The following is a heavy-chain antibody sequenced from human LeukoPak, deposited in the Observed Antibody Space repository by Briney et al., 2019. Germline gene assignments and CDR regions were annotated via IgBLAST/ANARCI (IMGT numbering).Heavy chain of an antibody. CDR2: IKQDGSEK. Sequence: GGSLRLSCVASAFTFSSYSMNWVRQAPGKGLEWVANIKQDGSEKYYVDSVKGRFTISRDNAKNSLYQQMNSLRAEDTAVYYCARDDYYYYYYMDVWGKGTTVTVSS. CDR1: AFTFSSYS. J-gene: IGHJ6*03. V-gene: IGHV3-7*01. CDR3: ARDDYYYYYYMDV.